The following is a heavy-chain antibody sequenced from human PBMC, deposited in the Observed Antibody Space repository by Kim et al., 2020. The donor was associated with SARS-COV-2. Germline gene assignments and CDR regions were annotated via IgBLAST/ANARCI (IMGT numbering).Heavy chain of an antibody. J-gene: IGHJ6*02. D-gene: IGHD3-22*01. Sequence: GRFTISRDNAKNSLYLQMNSLRAEDTAVYYCARDSSGYYYDYYYYYGMDVWGQGTTVTVSS. CDR3: ARDSSGYYYDYYYYYGMDV. V-gene: IGHV3-11*06.